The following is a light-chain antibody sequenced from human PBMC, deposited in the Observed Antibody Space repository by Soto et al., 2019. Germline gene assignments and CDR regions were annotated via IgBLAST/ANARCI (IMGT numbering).Light chain of an antibody. Sequence: QSVLTQPASVSGSPGQSITISCTGTSSDVGDYNYVSWYQQHPGKAPKVMIYDVSNRPSGVSNRFSGSKSGNTASLTISGLQAEDEADYYCSSYTRSSTLVFGTGTKLTVL. CDR1: SSDVGDYNY. CDR3: SSYTRSSTLV. J-gene: IGLJ1*01. V-gene: IGLV2-14*01. CDR2: DVS.